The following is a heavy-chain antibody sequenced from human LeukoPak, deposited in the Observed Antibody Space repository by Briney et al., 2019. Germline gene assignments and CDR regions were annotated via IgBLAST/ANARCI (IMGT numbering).Heavy chain of an antibody. V-gene: IGHV1-46*01. J-gene: IGHJ5*02. CDR2: INPSGGNT. D-gene: IGHD3-22*01. CDR3: ARVRVGSGYSSP. Sequence: ASVKVSCKTSGYTFTNYYMHWVRQAPGQGLEWMGVINPSGGNTNYAQKLQGRVTMTTDTSTSTAYMELRSLRSDDTAVYYCARVRVGSGYSSPWGQGTLVTVSS. CDR1: GYTFTNYY.